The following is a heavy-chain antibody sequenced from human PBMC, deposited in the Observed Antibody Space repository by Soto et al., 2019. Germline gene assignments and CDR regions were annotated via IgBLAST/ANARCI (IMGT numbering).Heavy chain of an antibody. J-gene: IGHJ6*02. Sequence: ASVKVSCKASGYTFTSYGISWVRQAPGQGLEWMGWISAYNGNTNYAQKLQGRVTMTTDTSTSTAYMELRSLRSEDTAVYYCARSVLVPAAIGYYYYGMDVWGQGTTVTVSS. CDR2: ISAYNGNT. V-gene: IGHV1-18*01. CDR3: ARSVLVPAAIGYYYYGMDV. D-gene: IGHD2-2*01. CDR1: GYTFTSYG.